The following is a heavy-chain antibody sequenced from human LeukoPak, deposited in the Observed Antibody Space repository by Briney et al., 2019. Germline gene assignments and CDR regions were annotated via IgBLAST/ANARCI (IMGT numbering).Heavy chain of an antibody. V-gene: IGHV3-33*01. Sequence: PGGSLRLSCAASGFTFSTYGMHWVRQAPGKGLEWAAVIWYDGSNKYYADSVKGRFTISRDNSKNTLYLQMNSLRAEDTAVYSCARASGPFDYWGQGTLVTVSS. CDR2: IWYDGSNK. J-gene: IGHJ4*02. CDR3: ARASGPFDY. CDR1: GFTFSTYG. D-gene: IGHD3-10*01.